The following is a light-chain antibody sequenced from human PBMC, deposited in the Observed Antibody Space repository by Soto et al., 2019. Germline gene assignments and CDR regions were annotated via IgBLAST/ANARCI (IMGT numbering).Light chain of an antibody. CDR2: AAS. CDR1: QGISNN. J-gene: IGKJ4*01. CDR3: QQLNNYPRALT. V-gene: IGKV1-9*01. Sequence: DIQLTQSPSFLSASVGDRVTITCRARQGISNNLAWYQHNPGKPPKLLIYAASTLQSGVPSRFSGSGSGTEFTLTISSLQPEDFATYYCQQLNNYPRALTFGGGTKVEIK.